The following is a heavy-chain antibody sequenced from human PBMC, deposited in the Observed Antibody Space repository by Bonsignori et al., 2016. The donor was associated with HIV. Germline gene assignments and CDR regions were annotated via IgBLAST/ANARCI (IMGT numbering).Heavy chain of an antibody. D-gene: IGHD6-13*01. V-gene: IGHV1-2*02. CDR1: GYTFTDYY. J-gene: IGHJ6*03. CDR3: ARVDSSSWYSYYYYMDV. CDR2: INPNSGGR. Sequence: VKVSCKASGYTFTDYYIHWVRQAPGQGLEWMGWINPNSGGRNYAQKFQGRVTMTSDTSITTAYLELSSLRSDDTAVYYCARVDSSSWYSYYYYMDVWGKGTTVTVSS.